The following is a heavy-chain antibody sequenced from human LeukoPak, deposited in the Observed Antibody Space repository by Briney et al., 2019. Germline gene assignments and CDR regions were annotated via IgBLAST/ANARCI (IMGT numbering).Heavy chain of an antibody. V-gene: IGHV4-61*02. Sequence: PSETLSLTCTVSGVSISNGRYYWSWIRQPAGKGLEWIGRIYTSGSTNYNPSLKSRVTMSVDTSKNQFSLKLSSVTAADTAVYYCARVRRITIFGVVPRWPYYMDVWGKGTTVTVPS. J-gene: IGHJ6*03. D-gene: IGHD3-3*01. CDR3: ARVRRITIFGVVPRWPYYMDV. CDR1: GVSISNGRYY. CDR2: IYTSGST.